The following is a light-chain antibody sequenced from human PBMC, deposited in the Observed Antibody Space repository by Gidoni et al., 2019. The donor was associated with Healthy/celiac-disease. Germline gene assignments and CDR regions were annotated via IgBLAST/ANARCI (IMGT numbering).Light chain of an antibody. J-gene: IGLJ3*02. V-gene: IGLV6-57*02. CDR2: EYN. Sequence: NFMLTQPHAVSESPGKTVTISCTGSSGSIASTYVQWYQQLPGSAPTPVIYEYNPRPSGVPDRFSGSIDSSSNSASLTISGLKTEDEADYYCQSYDSSNRGVFGGGTKLTVL. CDR3: QSYDSSNRGV. CDR1: SGSIASTY.